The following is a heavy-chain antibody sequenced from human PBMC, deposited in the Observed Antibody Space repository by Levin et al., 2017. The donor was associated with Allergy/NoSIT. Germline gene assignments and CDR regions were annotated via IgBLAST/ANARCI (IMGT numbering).Heavy chain of an antibody. CDR1: GGSTRLGGYY. CDR3: VRAQTGYVSPFDF. J-gene: IGHJ4*02. CDR2: IYYSVET. V-gene: IGHV4-31*03. Sequence: LRLSCSVSGGSTRLGGYYWGWIRQHPVKGLEWLGYIYYSVETFYNPSVESRLVISHDTPENQFSLKLTSLTAADTAVYYCVRAQTGYVSPFDFWGPGTLVTVSS. D-gene: IGHD3-9*01.